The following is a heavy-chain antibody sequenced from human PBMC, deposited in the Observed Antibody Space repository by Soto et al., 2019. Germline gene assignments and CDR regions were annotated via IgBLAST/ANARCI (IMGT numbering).Heavy chain of an antibody. V-gene: IGHV2-26*01. D-gene: IGHD6-6*01. CDR3: ALSPREGIAARPYNWFDP. Sequence: ESGPTLVNPTETLTLTCTVSGFSLSNARMGVSWIRQPPGKALEWLAHIFSNDEKSYSTSLKSRLTISKDTSKSQVVLTMTNMDPVDTATYYCALSPREGIAARPYNWFDPWGQGTLVTVSS. J-gene: IGHJ5*02. CDR1: GFSLSNARMG. CDR2: IFSNDEK.